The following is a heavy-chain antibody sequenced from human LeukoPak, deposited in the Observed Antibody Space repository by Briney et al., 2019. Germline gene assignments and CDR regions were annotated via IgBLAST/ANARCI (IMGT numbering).Heavy chain of an antibody. CDR3: ARHVYGSYYYDSSGYYYYAGGYYGMDV. V-gene: IGHV4-4*07. Sequence: SETLSLTCTVSGGSISSYYWSWIRQPAGKGLEWIGRIYTSGSTNYNPSLKSRVTMSVDTSKNQFSLKLSFVTAADTAVYYCARHVYGSYYYDSSGYYYYAGGYYGMDVWGQGTTVTVSS. J-gene: IGHJ6*02. CDR1: GGSISSYY. D-gene: IGHD3-22*01. CDR2: IYTSGST.